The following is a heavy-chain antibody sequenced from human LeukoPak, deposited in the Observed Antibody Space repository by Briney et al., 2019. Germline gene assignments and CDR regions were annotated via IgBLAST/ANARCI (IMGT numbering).Heavy chain of an antibody. D-gene: IGHD6-19*01. CDR3: ARRGYSSGSNWFDP. Sequence: SETLSLTCTVSGGSINSYYWSWIRQPPGKGLEWIGYIYYIGSTNYNPSVRGRATISVDTSNNQFYLKLSSVTAADTAVYYCARRGYSSGSNWFDPWGQGTLVTVSS. J-gene: IGHJ5*02. CDR2: IYYIGST. CDR1: GGSINSYY. V-gene: IGHV4-59*08.